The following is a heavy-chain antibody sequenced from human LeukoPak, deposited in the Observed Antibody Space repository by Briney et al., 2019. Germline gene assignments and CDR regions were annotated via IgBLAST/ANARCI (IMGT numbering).Heavy chain of an antibody. J-gene: IGHJ4*02. D-gene: IGHD5-24*01. CDR3: AREISGEMTYYFDY. V-gene: IGHV3-11*01. CDR1: GFTFSDYY. Sequence: PAGNLSLTCAASGFTFSDYYMIWIRQGQGKGLVGVSYLSSSGSTIYYTDSVKGRFTISRDNAKNSLYLQMNSLRAEDTAVYYCAREISGEMTYYFDYWGQGTLVTVSS. CDR2: LSSSGSTI.